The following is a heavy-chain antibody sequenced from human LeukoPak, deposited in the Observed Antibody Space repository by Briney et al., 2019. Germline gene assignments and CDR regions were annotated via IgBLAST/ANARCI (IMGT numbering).Heavy chain of an antibody. CDR3: ARDLSATAREFDY. CDR2: IAIRATYI. V-gene: IGHV3-21*01. D-gene: IGHD1-26*01. J-gene: IGHJ4*02. Sequence: SGASLRLSRAPSGLILSDHNMKWVRQAPGKGRQCLSFIAIRATYITYADSVKGRFTISRDKAKNSLYLQMNSLRAEDTAVYYCARDLSATAREFDYWGQGTLVTVSS. CDR1: GLILSDHN.